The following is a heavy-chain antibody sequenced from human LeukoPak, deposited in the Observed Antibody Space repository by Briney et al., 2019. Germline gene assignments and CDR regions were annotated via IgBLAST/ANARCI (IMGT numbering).Heavy chain of an antibody. Sequence: ERSLRLSCAASGFIFSSYGMHWVRQAPGKGLEWVAVISYDGNNEYYADSVKGRFTISRDNSKNTLYLQMNSLRVADTAVYYCAKDVESNYDNYNALDVWGQGTTVTVSS. CDR3: AKDVESNYDNYNALDV. CDR1: GFIFSSYG. V-gene: IGHV3-30*18. D-gene: IGHD5-24*01. J-gene: IGHJ6*02. CDR2: ISYDGNNE.